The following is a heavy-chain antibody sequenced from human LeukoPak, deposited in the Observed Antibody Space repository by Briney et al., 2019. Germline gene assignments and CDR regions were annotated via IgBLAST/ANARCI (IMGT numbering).Heavy chain of an antibody. D-gene: IGHD2-21*01. V-gene: IGHV3-23*01. J-gene: IGHJ6*02. CDR2: ISGSGART. CDR3: AKANCGGECYYVMAV. Sequence: GGSLRLSCAASGFTLTSYAMTWVRQAPGKGLEWVLGISGSGARTFYADSVKGRFTISRDNSKNTLDLQMNSLRAEDTATYYCAKANCGGECYYVMAVWGQGTTVTVSS. CDR1: GFTLTSYA.